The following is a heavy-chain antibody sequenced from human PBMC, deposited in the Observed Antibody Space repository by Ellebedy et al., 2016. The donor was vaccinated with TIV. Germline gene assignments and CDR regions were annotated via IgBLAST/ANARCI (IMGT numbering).Heavy chain of an antibody. D-gene: IGHD2-2*01. V-gene: IGHV1-45*02. CDR2: ITPFNGDT. CDR1: GYTFEKYA. Sequence: ASVKVSCKASGYTFEKYAMSWLRQAPGQALEWMGWITPFNGDTNYAHKFQGRVTFTRDRSMSTAYMGLSSLRSDDTAVYYCARDCSAANCYARLDVWGKGTTVTVSS. CDR3: ARDCSAANCYARLDV. J-gene: IGHJ6*04.